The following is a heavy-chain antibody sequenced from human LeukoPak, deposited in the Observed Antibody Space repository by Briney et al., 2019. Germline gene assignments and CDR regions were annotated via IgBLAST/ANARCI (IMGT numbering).Heavy chain of an antibody. CDR3: ARDPPAVHFDY. J-gene: IGHJ4*02. CDR1: RFAFNKLA. V-gene: IGHV3-33*07. Sequence: GGSLRLSCAASRFAFNKLAMSWVRQAPGKGLEWVAVIWYDGSNKYYADSVKGRFTISRDNSKNTLYLQMNSLRAEDTAVYYCARDPPAVHFDYWGQGTLVTVSS. D-gene: IGHD2-2*01. CDR2: IWYDGSNK.